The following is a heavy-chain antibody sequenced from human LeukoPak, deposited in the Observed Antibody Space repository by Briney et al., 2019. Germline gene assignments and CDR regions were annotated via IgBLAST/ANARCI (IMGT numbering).Heavy chain of an antibody. CDR1: GFTFSNAW. D-gene: IGHD3-10*01. Sequence: PGGSLRLSCAASGFTFSNAWMSWVRQAPGKGLEWVGRIQSKTDGGTTDYAAPVKGRFTISRDDSKNTLYLQMDSLKTEDAAVYYCSTGTTMVRGVTIRYWGQGTLVTVSS. J-gene: IGHJ4*02. V-gene: IGHV3-15*01. CDR3: STGTTMVRGVTIRY. CDR2: IQSKTDGGTT.